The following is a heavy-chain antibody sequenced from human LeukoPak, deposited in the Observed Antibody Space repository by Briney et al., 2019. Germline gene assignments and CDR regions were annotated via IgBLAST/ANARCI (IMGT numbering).Heavy chain of an antibody. Sequence: GASVKVSCKVSGYTLTELSMHSVRQAPGEGLEWVGGFDPEDGETIYVQKFQGRVTMTEDTSTDTAYMELSSLRSEDTAVYYCATDTKIAVAGVFFIYWGQGTLVTVSS. CDR1: GYTLTELS. CDR2: FDPEDGET. D-gene: IGHD3-22*01. CDR3: ATDTKIAVAGVFFIY. J-gene: IGHJ4*02. V-gene: IGHV1-24*01.